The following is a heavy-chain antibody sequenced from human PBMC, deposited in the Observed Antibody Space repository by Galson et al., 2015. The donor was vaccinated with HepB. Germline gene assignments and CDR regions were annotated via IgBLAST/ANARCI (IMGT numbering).Heavy chain of an antibody. CDR1: GYTFTSYY. J-gene: IGHJ6*02. Sequence: SVKVSCKASGYTFTSYYMHWVRQAPGQGLEWMGIINPSGGSTSYAQKFQGRVTMTRDTSTSTVYMELSSLRSEDTAVYYCARNKGDQNPFGYYYYGMDVWGQGTTVTVSS. CDR3: ARNKGDQNPFGYYYYGMDV. D-gene: IGHD2-21*02. CDR2: INPSGGST. V-gene: IGHV1-46*01.